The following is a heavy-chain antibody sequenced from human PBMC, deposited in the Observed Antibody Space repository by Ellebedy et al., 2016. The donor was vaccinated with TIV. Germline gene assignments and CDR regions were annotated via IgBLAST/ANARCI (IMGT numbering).Heavy chain of an antibody. CDR2: ISSGSSSI. CDR1: GFTFSLYS. D-gene: IGHD6-19*01. CDR3: ARDFRQWLAQGDALDV. J-gene: IGHJ6*02. Sequence: ESLKISCAASGFTFSLYSMNWVRQAPGKGLEWISYISSGSSSIYYADSVKGRFTITRDNDKNLLYLQMSSLRVEDKAVYYCARDFRQWLAQGDALDVWGQGTTVTVSS. V-gene: IGHV3-48*01.